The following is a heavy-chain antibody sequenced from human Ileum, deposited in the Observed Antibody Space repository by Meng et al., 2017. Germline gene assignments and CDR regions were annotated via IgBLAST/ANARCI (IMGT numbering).Heavy chain of an antibody. CDR2: IWYDGSSM. V-gene: IGHV3-33*01. J-gene: IGHJ4*02. CDR1: GYRFRNYG. D-gene: IGHD2-8*01. Sequence: GESLKTSCAASGYRFRNYGMHWVRLAPGKGLEWVAFIWYDGSSMYYADAVKGRFTISRDNSKNTVYLQMNSLRAEDTAVYYCARNMALNGFDYWGQGTLVTVSS. CDR3: ARNMALNGFDY.